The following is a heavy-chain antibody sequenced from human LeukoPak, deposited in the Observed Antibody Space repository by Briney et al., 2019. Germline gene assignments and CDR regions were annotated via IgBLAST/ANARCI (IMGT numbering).Heavy chain of an antibody. V-gene: IGHV3-11*03. Sequence: PGGSLRLSCVASGFTFSDYYMSWIRQAPGKGLEWVSYISSSSSYTNYADSVKGRFTISRDNAKNSLYLQMNSLRAEDTAVYYCASLPPSGDTAMVDYWGQGTLVTVSS. J-gene: IGHJ4*02. CDR3: ASLPPSGDTAMVDY. CDR1: GFTFSDYY. D-gene: IGHD5-18*01. CDR2: ISSSSSYT.